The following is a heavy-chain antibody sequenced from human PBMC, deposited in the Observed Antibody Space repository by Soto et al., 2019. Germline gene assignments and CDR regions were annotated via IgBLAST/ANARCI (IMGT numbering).Heavy chain of an antibody. D-gene: IGHD3-22*01. CDR3: ARDREYYYDSSGNYYYHYGLDV. CDR2: ISGYNGNT. Sequence: QVQLVESGAEVKKPGASVKVSCKASGYTFTDYGISWVRQAPGQGFEWMGWISGYNGNTKYAQKFQGRVTMTTDTPTNTAYMELRSLRSDDTAVYYCARDREYYYDSSGNYYYHYGLDVWGQGTTVTVS. J-gene: IGHJ6*02. CDR1: GYTFTDYG. V-gene: IGHV1-18*04.